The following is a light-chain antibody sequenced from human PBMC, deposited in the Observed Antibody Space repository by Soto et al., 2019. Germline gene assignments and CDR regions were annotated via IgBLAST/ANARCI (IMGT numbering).Light chain of an antibody. CDR1: GGSIASTY. CDR2: DNK. CDR3: QSYDRTNVV. Sequence: NFMLTQPHSVSQSPGKTVTISCTRSGGSIASTYVQWYQQRPGSSPTIVIYDNKQRPSGVPNRFSGSIDSSSNSASLTISGLKTDDEADYYCQSYDRTNVVFGGGTKVTVL. V-gene: IGLV6-57*01. J-gene: IGLJ2*01.